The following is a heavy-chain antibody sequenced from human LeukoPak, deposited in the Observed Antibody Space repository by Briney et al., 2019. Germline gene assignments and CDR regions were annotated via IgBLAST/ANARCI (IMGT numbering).Heavy chain of an antibody. V-gene: IGHV3-NL1*01. CDR3: ARGYSGSYLGLDY. J-gene: IGHJ4*02. CDR1: GFTLSSYG. Sequence: GGSLRLSCAASGFTLSSYGMHRVRQAPGKGLEWVSGISWDSDSIDYADSVKGRFTISRDNSKNTLYLQMNSLRAEDTAVYYCARGYSGSYLGLDYWGQGTLVTVSS. CDR2: ISWDSDSI. D-gene: IGHD3-10*01.